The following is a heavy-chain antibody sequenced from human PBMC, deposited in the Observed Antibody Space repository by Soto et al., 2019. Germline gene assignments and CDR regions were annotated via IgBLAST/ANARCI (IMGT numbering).Heavy chain of an antibody. CDR1: GGTLSSYA. D-gene: IGHD3-10*01. V-gene: IGHV1-69*01. CDR2: NIPIFGTA. J-gene: IGHJ4*02. CDR3: AGITMVRGVIGSFDY. Sequence: QVQLVQSGAEVKKPGSSEKVSCKESGGTLSSYAISWVRQAPGQGLDWMGGNIPIFGTANYAQKIQGRVTITADESTSTAYMELSSLRSEDTAVYYCAGITMVRGVIGSFDYWGQGTLVTVSS.